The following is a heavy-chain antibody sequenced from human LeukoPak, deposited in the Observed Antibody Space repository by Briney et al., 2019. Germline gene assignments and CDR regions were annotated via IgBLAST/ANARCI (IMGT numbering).Heavy chain of an antibody. J-gene: IGHJ6*03. V-gene: IGHV3-43D*03. CDR3: AKGPRYSSSWYYMDV. Sequence: GGSLRLSCAASGFTFDDYAMHWVRQAPGKGLQWVSLISWDGGYTYYADSVKGRFTISRDNSKNSLYLQMNSLRVEDTALYYCAKGPRYSSSWYYMDVWGKGTTVTVSS. CDR2: ISWDGGYT. D-gene: IGHD6-13*01. CDR1: GFTFDDYA.